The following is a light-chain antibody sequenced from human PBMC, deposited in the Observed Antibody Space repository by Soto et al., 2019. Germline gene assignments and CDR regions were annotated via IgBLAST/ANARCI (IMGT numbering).Light chain of an antibody. CDR1: QSITTY. V-gene: IGKV1-39*01. J-gene: IGKJ1*01. Sequence: DSQMTQSPSSLSASVGDRVTVTCRASQSITTYLNWYQQKPGKAPKLLIYAASSLQSGVPSRFSGSGSGTDFTLTITSLQPEDFATYICQQSYGTPWTFGRGNKVEIK. CDR2: AAS. CDR3: QQSYGTPWT.